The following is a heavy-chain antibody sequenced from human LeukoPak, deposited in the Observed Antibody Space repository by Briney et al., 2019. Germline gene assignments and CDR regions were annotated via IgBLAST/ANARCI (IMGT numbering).Heavy chain of an antibody. Sequence: GGSLRLSCAASGFTFSTPEMSWVRQAPGKGLEWVSAIAVGGGTTYADSVKGRFIISRDNSKNTLYLQMSSLRAEDTAIYYCAKTIPYWYFDLWGRGTLVTVSS. CDR2: IAVGGGTT. CDR1: GFTFSTPE. J-gene: IGHJ2*01. CDR3: AKTIPYWYFDL. D-gene: IGHD5-24*01. V-gene: IGHV3-23*01.